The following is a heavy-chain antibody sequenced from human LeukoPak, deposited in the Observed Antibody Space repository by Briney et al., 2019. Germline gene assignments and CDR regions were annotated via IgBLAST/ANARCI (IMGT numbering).Heavy chain of an antibody. CDR1: GFTFSNYA. D-gene: IGHD6-13*01. CDR2: ISGSGVST. V-gene: IGHV3-23*01. CDR3: VKDLYKGDSSSWYYFHY. Sequence: GGSLRLSCAASGFTFSNYAMRWVRQAPGKGLEWVSSISGSGVSTYYADSVKGRFTISRDNSKNTLYLQMSSLRAGDTAIYHCVKDLYKGDSSSWYYFHYWGQGTLVTVSS. J-gene: IGHJ4*02.